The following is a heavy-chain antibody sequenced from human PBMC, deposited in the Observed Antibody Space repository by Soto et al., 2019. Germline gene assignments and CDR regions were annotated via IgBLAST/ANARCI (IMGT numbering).Heavy chain of an antibody. D-gene: IGHD5-12*01. CDR1: GGSISSGGYS. J-gene: IGHJ4*02. Sequence: QLQLQESGSGLVKPSQTLSLTCAVSGGSISSGGYSWSWIRQPPGKGLEWIGYIYHSGSTYYNPSLKSRVTISVDRSKNQVTLKRSAVTAADTAVYYCAGGPGVARNYWGQGTLVTVSS. CDR2: IYHSGST. V-gene: IGHV4-30-2*01. CDR3: AGGPGVARNY.